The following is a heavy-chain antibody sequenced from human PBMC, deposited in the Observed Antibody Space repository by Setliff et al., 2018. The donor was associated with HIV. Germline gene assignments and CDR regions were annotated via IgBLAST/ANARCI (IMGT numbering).Heavy chain of an antibody. J-gene: IGHJ4*02. D-gene: IGHD3-22*01. CDR3: ARGALSLTLTKLLSFFDY. Sequence: ASETLSLTCAVYGGSFSGYYWNWIRQTPGKGLEWIGEINHSGNTNYNPSLKSRVTISVDYSKSHFSLKLGSVTAADTAVYYCARGALSLTLTKLLSFFDYWGQGTQVTVSS. CDR2: INHSGNT. V-gene: IGHV4-34*01. CDR1: GGSFSGYY.